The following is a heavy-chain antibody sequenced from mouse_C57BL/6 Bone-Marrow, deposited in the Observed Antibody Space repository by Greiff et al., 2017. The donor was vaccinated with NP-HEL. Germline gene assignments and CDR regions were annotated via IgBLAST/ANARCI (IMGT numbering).Heavy chain of an antibody. V-gene: IGHV14-4*01. J-gene: IGHJ1*03. Sequence: EVQLQQSGAELVRPGASVKLSCTASGFNIKDDYMHWVKQRPEQGLEWIGWIDPENGDTEYASKFQGKATITADTSYNTAYLQISSLTSEDTAVYYCTTRAYYDYGGWYFDVWGTGTTVTVSS. D-gene: IGHD2-4*01. CDR2: IDPENGDT. CDR3: TTRAYYDYGGWYFDV. CDR1: GFNIKDDY.